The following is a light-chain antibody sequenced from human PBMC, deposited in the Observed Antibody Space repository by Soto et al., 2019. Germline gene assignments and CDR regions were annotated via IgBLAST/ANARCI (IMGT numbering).Light chain of an antibody. J-gene: IGLJ2*01. CDR3: SSCTSSSTLVV. CDR2: DVS. CDR1: SSDVGGYNY. Sequence: QSALTQPASVSGSPGQSITISCTGTSSDVGGYNYLSWYQQHPGKAPKLMIYDVSNRPSGVSNRFSGSKSGNTASLTISGLQAEDEADYYCSSCTSSSTLVVFGGGTKLTVL. V-gene: IGLV2-14*01.